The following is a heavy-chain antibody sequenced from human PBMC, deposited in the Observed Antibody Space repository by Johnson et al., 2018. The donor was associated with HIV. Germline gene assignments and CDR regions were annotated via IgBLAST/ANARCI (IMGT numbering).Heavy chain of an antibody. D-gene: IGHD1-26*01. CDR1: GFTFSSYA. Sequence: VQLVESGGGVVQPGRSLRLSCAASGFTFSSYAMHWVRQAPGKGLEWVAVISYDGSNKYYADYVKGRFTISRDNSTNTLYLQMNSLRAEDTAVYYCARSQFSGRTGGAFDIWGQGTMVTVSS. V-gene: IGHV3-30*04. CDR3: ARSQFSGRTGGAFDI. CDR2: ISYDGSNK. J-gene: IGHJ3*02.